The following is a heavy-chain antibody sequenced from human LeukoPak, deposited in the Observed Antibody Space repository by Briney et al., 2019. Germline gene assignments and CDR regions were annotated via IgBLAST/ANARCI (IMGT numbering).Heavy chain of an antibody. V-gene: IGHV1-46*01. Sequence: ASVKVSCKASGYTFTSYYMHWVRQAPGQGLEWMGIINPSGGSTSYAQKFQGRVTMTRDTSTSTVYMELSSLRSEDTAVYYCARDSVPAAILALSLDYMDVWGKGTTVTVSS. CDR1: GYTFTSYY. D-gene: IGHD2-2*02. J-gene: IGHJ6*03. CDR2: INPSGGST. CDR3: ARDSVPAAILALSLDYMDV.